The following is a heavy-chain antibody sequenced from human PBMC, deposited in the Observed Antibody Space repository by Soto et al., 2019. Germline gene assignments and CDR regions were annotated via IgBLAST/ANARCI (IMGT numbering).Heavy chain of an antibody. Sequence: SETLSLTCTVSGGSISSSSYYWGWIRQPPGKGLEWIGSIYYSGSTYYNPSLKSRVTISVDTSKNQFSLKLSSVTAADTAVYYCVRHQGYSGSYYYYYYMDVWGKGTTVTVSS. CDR2: IYYSGST. D-gene: IGHD1-26*01. V-gene: IGHV4-39*01. CDR3: VRHQGYSGSYYYYYYMDV. J-gene: IGHJ6*03. CDR1: GGSISSSSYY.